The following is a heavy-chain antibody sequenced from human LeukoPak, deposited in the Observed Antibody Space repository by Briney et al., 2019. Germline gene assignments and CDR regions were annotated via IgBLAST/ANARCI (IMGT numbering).Heavy chain of an antibody. Sequence: SETLSLTCTVSGGSVSSGTYYWSWIRQPPGKGLEWIGYIYYSGSTNYNPSLKSRVTISVDTSKNQFSLKLSSVTAADTAVYYCARTYDSDLDAFDIWGQGTMVTVSS. CDR2: IYYSGST. CDR1: GGSVSSGTYY. V-gene: IGHV4-61*01. D-gene: IGHD3-22*01. J-gene: IGHJ3*02. CDR3: ARTYDSDLDAFDI.